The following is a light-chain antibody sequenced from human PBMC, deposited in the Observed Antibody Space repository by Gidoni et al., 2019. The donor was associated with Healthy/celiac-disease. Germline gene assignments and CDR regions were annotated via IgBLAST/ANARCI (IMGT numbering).Light chain of an antibody. CDR2: AAS. CDR3: QQYYSTPPLT. J-gene: IGKJ4*01. Sequence: DIQMTQSPSSLSASVGDRVTITCRASQGISNSLAWYQQKPGKAPKLLLYAASSLESGVPPRFSGSGSGTDYTLTISSLQPEDFATYYCQQYYSTPPLTFXGXTKVEIK. CDR1: QGISNS. V-gene: IGKV1-NL1*01.